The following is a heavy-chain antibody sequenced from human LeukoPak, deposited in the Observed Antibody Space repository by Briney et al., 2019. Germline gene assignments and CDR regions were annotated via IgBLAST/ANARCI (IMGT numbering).Heavy chain of an antibody. CDR1: GGSISSYY. Sequence: SETLSLTCTVSGGSISSYYWSWIRQPAGKGLGWIGRIYTSGSTNYNPSLKSRVTMSVDTSKNQFSLKLSSVTAADTAVYYCARTKSSGWVRYYFDYWGQGTLVTVSS. V-gene: IGHV4-4*07. CDR3: ARTKSSGWVRYYFDY. D-gene: IGHD6-19*01. CDR2: IYTSGST. J-gene: IGHJ4*02.